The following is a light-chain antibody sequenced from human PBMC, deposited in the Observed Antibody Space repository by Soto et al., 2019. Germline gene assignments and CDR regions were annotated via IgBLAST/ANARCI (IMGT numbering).Light chain of an antibody. CDR2: RAS. J-gene: IGKJ1*01. V-gene: IGKV3-15*01. Sequence: EIVMTQSPATLSVSPGERATLSCRASQSISVNLAWYQQRPGQSPRLLIYRASTRATGIPARFSGSGSGTEFTLTISSLQSEDSVVYYCQQYNDWPRTFGQGTKVDIK. CDR3: QQYNDWPRT. CDR1: QSISVN.